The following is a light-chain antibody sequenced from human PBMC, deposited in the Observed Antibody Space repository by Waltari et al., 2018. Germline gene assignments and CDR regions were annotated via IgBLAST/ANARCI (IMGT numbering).Light chain of an antibody. CDR2: STS. Sequence: EIVMTQSPATLSVSPGESATLSCRASQSLSSTVAWYQQKPGQAPRLLIYSTSTRATGIPARFSGSGSGTEFTLTISSLQSEDFAIYYCQQYNYWPWTFGQGTRVEIK. J-gene: IGKJ1*01. CDR3: QQYNYWPWT. V-gene: IGKV3D-15*01. CDR1: QSLSST.